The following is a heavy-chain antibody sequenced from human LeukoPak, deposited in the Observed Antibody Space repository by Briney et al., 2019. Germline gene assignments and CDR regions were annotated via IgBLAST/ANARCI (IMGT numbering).Heavy chain of an antibody. J-gene: IGHJ4*02. CDR2: ISSSGSTI. D-gene: IGHD6-6*01. CDR1: GFTFSDYY. CDR3: FREPSATTYSSSSRPRFY. V-gene: IGHV3-11*04. Sequence: GGSLRLSCAASGFTFSDYYMSWIRQAPGKGLEWVSYISSSGSTIYYADSVKGRFTISRDNAKNSLYLQMNSLRAEDTAVYYCFREPSATTYSSSSRPRFYWGQGTLVTVSS.